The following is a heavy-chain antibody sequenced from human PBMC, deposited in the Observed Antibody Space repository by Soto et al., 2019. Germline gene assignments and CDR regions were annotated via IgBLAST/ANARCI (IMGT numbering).Heavy chain of an antibody. CDR2: IIPIFGTP. CDR3: ATNEGRDGYSFDY. Sequence: VQLVQSGAEVQKPGSSVKVSCKASGVTFSRQDMRWVRQAPGQGLEWMGGIIPIFGTPQYAEKFQDRVTITADESTSTADMKLSSLTSEDTAVYYCATNEGRDGYSFDYWGQVTLVTVSS. J-gene: IGHJ4*02. CDR1: GVTFSRQD. V-gene: IGHV1-69*01. D-gene: IGHD5-12*01.